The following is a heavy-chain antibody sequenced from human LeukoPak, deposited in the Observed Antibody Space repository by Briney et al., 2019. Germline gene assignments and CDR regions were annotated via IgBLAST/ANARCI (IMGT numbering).Heavy chain of an antibody. CDR3: ARKDTTIFGVVYYYGMDV. J-gene: IGHJ6*02. CDR2: IWYGGSNK. V-gene: IGHV3-33*01. CDR1: GFTFSSYG. D-gene: IGHD3-3*01. Sequence: GGSLRLSCAASGFTFSSYGMHWVRQAPGKGLEWVAVIWYGGSNKYYADSVKGRFTISRDNSKNTLYLQMNSLRAEDTAVYYCARKDTTIFGVVYYYGMDVWGQGTTDTVSS.